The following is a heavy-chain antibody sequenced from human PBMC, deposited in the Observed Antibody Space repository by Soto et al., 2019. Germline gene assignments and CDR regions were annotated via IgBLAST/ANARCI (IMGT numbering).Heavy chain of an antibody. CDR3: ARGGSLLWDAAYGMDV. CDR1: GYTFTSYY. CDR2: INPSGGST. V-gene: IGHV1-46*01. J-gene: IGHJ6*02. D-gene: IGHD3-10*01. Sequence: GASVKVSCKASGYTFTSYYMHWVRQAPGQGLEWMGIINPSGGSTSYAQKFQGRVTMTRDTSTSTVYMELSSLRSEDTAVYYCARGGSLLWDAAYGMDVWGQGTTVTVSS.